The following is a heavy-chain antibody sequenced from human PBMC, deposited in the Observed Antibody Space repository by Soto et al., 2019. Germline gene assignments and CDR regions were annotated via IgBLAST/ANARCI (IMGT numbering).Heavy chain of an antibody. CDR3: ARDRFASSWSYFDY. V-gene: IGHV3-30-3*01. Sequence: QVQLVESGGGVVQPGRSLRLSCELSGFTFRNYALHWVRQAPGKGLEGVAVISDDGSNKYYADSVKGRFTISRDNSKNTLYLQMNSLRAEDTAVYYCARDRFASSWSYFDYWGQGTPVTVSS. J-gene: IGHJ4*02. CDR2: ISDDGSNK. CDR1: GFTFRNYA. D-gene: IGHD6-13*01.